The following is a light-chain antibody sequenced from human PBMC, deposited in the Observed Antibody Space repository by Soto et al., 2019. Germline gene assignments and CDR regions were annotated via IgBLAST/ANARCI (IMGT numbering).Light chain of an antibody. CDR1: SSDVGGYNY. Sequence: QSALTQPASVSASPGQSITISCAGTSSDVGGYNYVSWYQQYPGKAPKLVIYEVSNRPSGVSNRFSGSKSANTASLTISGLQAEDEADYYCNSYTSSSTWVFGGGTKLPS. CDR3: NSYTSSSTWV. V-gene: IGLV2-14*01. J-gene: IGLJ3*02. CDR2: EVS.